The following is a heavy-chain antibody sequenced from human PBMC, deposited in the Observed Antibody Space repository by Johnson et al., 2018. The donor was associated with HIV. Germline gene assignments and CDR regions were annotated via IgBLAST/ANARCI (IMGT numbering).Heavy chain of an antibody. Sequence: QVQLVESGGGVVQPGRSLRLSCAASGFTFSRYGMHWVRQAPGKGLEWVPVIWYDGSTKYYADSVKGRFTISRDNSKNTLYLQLNGLRAEDTAVYYCARYSSGWYGAFDIWGQGTMVTVSS. J-gene: IGHJ3*02. D-gene: IGHD6-19*01. CDR2: IWYDGSTK. CDR3: ARYSSGWYGAFDI. CDR1: GFTFSRYG. V-gene: IGHV3-33*01.